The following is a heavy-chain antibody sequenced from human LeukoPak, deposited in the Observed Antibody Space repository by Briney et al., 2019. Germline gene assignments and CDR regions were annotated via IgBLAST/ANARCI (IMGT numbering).Heavy chain of an antibody. D-gene: IGHD6-19*01. Sequence: SGGSLRLSCAASGFTFSSYAMSWVRQAPGKGLEWVSSISGSGGSTYYADSVKGRFTISRDNSNNTLYLQMNSLRAEDTAVYYCAKGRNKWLVDAFDIWGQGTMVTVSS. CDR3: AKGRNKWLVDAFDI. CDR2: ISGSGGST. J-gene: IGHJ3*02. CDR1: GFTFSSYA. V-gene: IGHV3-23*01.